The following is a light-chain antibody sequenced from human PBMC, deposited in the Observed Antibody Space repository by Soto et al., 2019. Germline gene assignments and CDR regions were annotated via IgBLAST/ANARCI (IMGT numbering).Light chain of an antibody. CDR2: EAS. CDR3: LQAIQLPHS. J-gene: IGKJ2*01. CDR1: QSLLHSDGRTY. Sequence: DIVMAQTPLSLSVTPGQPASISCKSSQSLLHSDGRTYLFWYLQKPGQSPQLLIYEASNRFSGVPERFSGSGSETDFTTKISRVEAEDVGVYYCLQAIQLPHSFGQGTNLESK. V-gene: IGKV2D-29*02.